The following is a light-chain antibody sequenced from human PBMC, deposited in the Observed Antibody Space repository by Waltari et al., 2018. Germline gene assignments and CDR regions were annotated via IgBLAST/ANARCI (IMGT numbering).Light chain of an antibody. CDR1: SRDVGGYNY. CDR2: DVS. CDR3: CSYAGSYTWV. J-gene: IGLJ3*02. V-gene: IGLV2-11*01. Sequence: QSALTQPRPASGSPGQSVTIPCTGTSRDVGGYNYVPWYQQHPGKAPKLMIYDVSKRPSGVPDRFSGSKSGNTASLTISGLQAEDEADYYCCSYAGSYTWVFGGGTKLTVL.